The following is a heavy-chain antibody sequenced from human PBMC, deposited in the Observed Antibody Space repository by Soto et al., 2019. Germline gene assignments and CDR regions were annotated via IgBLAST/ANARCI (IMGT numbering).Heavy chain of an antibody. CDR1: GFTFSSYA. CDR2: ISYDGSNK. V-gene: IGHV3-30-3*01. Sequence: GGSLRLSCAASGFTFSSYAMHWVRQAPGKGLEWVAVISYDGSNKYYADSVKGRFTISRDNSKNTLYLQMNSLRAEDTAVYYCARSGWYSSGWYVPWDYWGQGTLVTVSS. CDR3: ARSGWYSSGWYVPWDY. D-gene: IGHD6-19*01. J-gene: IGHJ4*02.